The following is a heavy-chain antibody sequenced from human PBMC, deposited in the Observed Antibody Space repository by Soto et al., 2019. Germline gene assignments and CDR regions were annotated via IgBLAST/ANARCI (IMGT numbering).Heavy chain of an antibody. J-gene: IGHJ4*02. Sequence: SETLSLTCTVSGDSISSRNWWSWIRQSPERGLEWIGEISHSGTTKYNSSLKSRVAASLDKSKMQFTLILTSVTAADTAVYYCARSYYYDSSGQHDYWGQGTRVTVSS. CDR1: GDSISSRNW. V-gene: IGHV4-4*02. CDR2: ISHSGTT. CDR3: ARSYYYDSSGQHDY. D-gene: IGHD3-22*01.